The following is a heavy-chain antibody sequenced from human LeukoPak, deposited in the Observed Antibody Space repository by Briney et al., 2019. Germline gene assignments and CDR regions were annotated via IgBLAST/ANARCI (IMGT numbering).Heavy chain of an antibody. Sequence: GGSLRLSCAAAGLTFTSDATSWVRQAPGKGLEWVSAISGSGGSTYYADSVKGRFTISRDNSKRTLSLQMNSLRDEDTAVYYCAIIGRGWFIDSLGQGTLVTVSS. CDR2: ISGSGGST. CDR1: GLTFTSDA. J-gene: IGHJ4*02. V-gene: IGHV3-23*01. D-gene: IGHD6-19*01. CDR3: AIIGRGWFIDS.